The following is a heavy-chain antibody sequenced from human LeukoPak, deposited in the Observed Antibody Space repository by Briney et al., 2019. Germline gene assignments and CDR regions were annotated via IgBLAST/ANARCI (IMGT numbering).Heavy chain of an antibody. CDR2: IYYSGST. CDR3: ARDSGMYDAFDI. V-gene: IGHV4-59*12. D-gene: IGHD3-10*01. Sequence: SETLSLTCTASGGSISSYYWSWIRQPPGKGLEWIGYIYYSGSTNYNPSLKSRVTISVDRSKNQFSLKLSPVTAADTAVYYCARDSGMYDAFDIWGQGTMVTVSS. J-gene: IGHJ3*02. CDR1: GGSISSYY.